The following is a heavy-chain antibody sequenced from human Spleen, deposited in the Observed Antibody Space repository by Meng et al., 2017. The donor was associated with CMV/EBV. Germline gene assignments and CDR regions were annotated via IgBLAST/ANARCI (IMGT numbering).Heavy chain of an antibody. D-gene: IGHD2-2*01. V-gene: IGHV3-23*01. Sequence: GESLKISCAASGFTFSSYAMSWVRQAPGKGLEWVSAISGSGGSTYYADSVKGRFTISRDNSKNTLYLQMNSLRAEDTAVYYSAKDLAERRSTSSVYWGQGTLVTVSS. CDR3: AKDLAERRSTSSVY. CDR2: ISGSGGST. CDR1: GFTFSSYA. J-gene: IGHJ4*02.